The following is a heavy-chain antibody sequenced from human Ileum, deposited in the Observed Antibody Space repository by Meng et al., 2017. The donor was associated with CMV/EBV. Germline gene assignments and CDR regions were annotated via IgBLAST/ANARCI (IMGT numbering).Heavy chain of an antibody. CDR3: VHRYSSSSGQVS. Sequence: QNHLKESGPTLVKPTQTLPLTCTFSGFSLTTNVESVGWIRQPPGKALEWLALIHGGGGKQYSPSLQSRLTATRDTSKNQVVLTMTNMDPVDTATYYCVHRYSSSSGQVSWGQGTLVTVSS. CDR2: IHGGGGK. V-gene: IGHV2-5*02. D-gene: IGHD6-6*01. CDR1: GFSLTTNVES. J-gene: IGHJ5*02.